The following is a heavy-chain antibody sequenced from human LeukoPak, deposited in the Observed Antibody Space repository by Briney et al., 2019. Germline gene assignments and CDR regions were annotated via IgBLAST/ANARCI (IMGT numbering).Heavy chain of an antibody. D-gene: IGHD2-15*01. J-gene: IGHJ4*02. CDR1: GFTFSSYA. CDR3: ARSRSGGSLLGY. CDR2: ISYDGSNK. Sequence: SGGSLRLSCAASGFTFSSYAMHWVRQAPGKELEWVAVISYDGSNKYYADSVKGRFTISRDNSKNTLYLQMNSLRAEDTAVYYCARSRSGGSLLGYWGQGTLVTVPS. V-gene: IGHV3-30*04.